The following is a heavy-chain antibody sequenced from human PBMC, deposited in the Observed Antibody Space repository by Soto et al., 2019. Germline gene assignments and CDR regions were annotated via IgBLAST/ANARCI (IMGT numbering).Heavy chain of an antibody. V-gene: IGHV1-3*01. D-gene: IGHD2-8*01. CDR1: GYTFTSYA. CDR3: ARDHDVMVIPSHPSDF. Sequence: ASVKVSCKASGYTFTSYAMHWVRQAPGQRLEWMGWISADNGNTKYAQKFQGRVTITTDTSASTAYMELRGLTSDDTAVYFCARDHDVMVIPSHPSDFWGQGTVVTVSS. J-gene: IGHJ4*02. CDR2: ISADNGNT.